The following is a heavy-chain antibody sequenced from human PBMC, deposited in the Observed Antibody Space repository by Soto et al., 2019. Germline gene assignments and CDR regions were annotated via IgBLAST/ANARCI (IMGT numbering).Heavy chain of an antibody. CDR1: GGSISSSSYY. Sequence: PSETLSLTCTVSGGSISSSSYYWGWIRQPPGKGLEWIGSIHYSGSTYYNPSLKSRVTISVDTSKNQFSLKLSSVTAADTAVYYCARPGYGDYVDYWGQGTLVTVSS. J-gene: IGHJ4*02. CDR2: IHYSGST. CDR3: ARPGYGDYVDY. D-gene: IGHD4-17*01. V-gene: IGHV4-39*01.